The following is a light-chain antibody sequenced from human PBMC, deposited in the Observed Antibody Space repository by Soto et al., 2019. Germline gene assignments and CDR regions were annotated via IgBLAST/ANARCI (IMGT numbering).Light chain of an antibody. CDR2: AAS. Sequence: DIQMTQSPSTLSGSVGDRVTITCRASQTISSWLAWYQQKPGKAPKLLIYAASSLQSGVPSRFSGSGSGTEFTLTISSLQPDDSATYYCQQYNSHSDTFGGGTKVDIK. CDR1: QTISSW. J-gene: IGKJ4*01. CDR3: QQYNSHSDT. V-gene: IGKV1-5*01.